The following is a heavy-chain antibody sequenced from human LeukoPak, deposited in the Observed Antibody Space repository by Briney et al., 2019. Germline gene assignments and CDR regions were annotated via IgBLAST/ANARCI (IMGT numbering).Heavy chain of an antibody. D-gene: IGHD3-16*01. CDR1: GYTFSSQG. Sequence: ASVKVSCKTSGYTFSSQGISWVRQAPGQGLEWMGWISANNGNTNYAQRFQGRVTMTTDTSTSTAYMELRSLRSDDTAVYYCAKDGGPYPHYWGQGTLVTVSS. CDR2: ISANNGNT. J-gene: IGHJ4*02. V-gene: IGHV1-18*01. CDR3: AKDGGPYPHY.